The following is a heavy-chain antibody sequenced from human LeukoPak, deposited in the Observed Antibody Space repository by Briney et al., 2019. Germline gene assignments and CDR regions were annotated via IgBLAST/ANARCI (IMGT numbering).Heavy chain of an antibody. V-gene: IGHV3-23*01. CDR1: GFTFSSYG. CDR3: AQWSRYFDY. D-gene: IGHD1-26*01. J-gene: IGHJ4*02. CDR2: ISGSGGST. Sequence: GGTLRLSCAASGFTFSSYGMSWVRQAPGKGLEWVSAISGSGGSTYYADSVKGRFTISRDNSKKTLYLQMNSLRAEDTALYFCAQWSRYFDYWGQGTLVTVSS.